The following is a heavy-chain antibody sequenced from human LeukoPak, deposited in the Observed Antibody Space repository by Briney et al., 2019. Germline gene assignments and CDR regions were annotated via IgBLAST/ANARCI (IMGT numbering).Heavy chain of an antibody. J-gene: IGHJ3*01. Sequence: GGSLRLSCAASGFTFNSYAMHWVRQAPGRGLAWLSSISSTSDYTSYADSLKGRITIPRDNAKNTLFLQLNTLRAEDTATYFCARVGLWSGYTHAFDLWGQGTLVIVSS. CDR3: ARVGLWSGYTHAFDL. CDR2: ISSTSDYT. D-gene: IGHD3-3*01. V-gene: IGHV3-21*06. CDR1: GFTFNSYA.